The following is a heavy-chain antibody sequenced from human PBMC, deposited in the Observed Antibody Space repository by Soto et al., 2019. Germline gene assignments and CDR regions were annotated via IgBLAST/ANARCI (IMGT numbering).Heavy chain of an antibody. CDR1: GFTFSSYS. CDR3: ARDRFYYGSSGYYYFDY. Sequence: GGSLRLSCAASGFTFSSYSMNWVRQAPGKGLEWVSYISSNSGTMYYADSVKGRFTISRDNAKNSLYLQMNSLRAEDTAVYYCARDRFYYGSSGYYYFDYWGQGT. CDR2: ISSNSGTM. J-gene: IGHJ4*02. D-gene: IGHD3-22*01. V-gene: IGHV3-48*01.